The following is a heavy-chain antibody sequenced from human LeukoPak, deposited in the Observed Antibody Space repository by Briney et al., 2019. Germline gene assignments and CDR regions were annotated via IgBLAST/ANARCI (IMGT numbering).Heavy chain of an antibody. CDR1: GFTFDDYA. CDR2: ISWNSGII. Sequence: PGGSLRLSCAASGFTFDDYAMHWVRQAPGKGLEWVSGISWNSGIIVYANSVKGRFTISRDNAKNSLYLQMNSLRAEDMALYYCAKDGTYSGTNYAFDMWGQGTMVTVSS. CDR3: AKDGTYSGTNYAFDM. J-gene: IGHJ3*02. V-gene: IGHV3-9*03. D-gene: IGHD1-26*01.